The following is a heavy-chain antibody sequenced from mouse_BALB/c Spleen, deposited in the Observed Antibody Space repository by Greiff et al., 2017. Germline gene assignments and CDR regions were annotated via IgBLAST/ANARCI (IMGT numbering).Heavy chain of an antibody. V-gene: IGHV5-6-3*01. CDR3: ARFLYGYDYAMDY. CDR1: GFTFSSYG. CDR2: INSNGGST. D-gene: IGHD2-2*01. Sequence: EVKLMESGGGLVQPGGSLKLSCAASGFTFSSYGMSWVRQTPDKRLELVATINSNGGSTYYPDSVKGRFTISRDNAKNTLYLQMSSLKSEDTAMYYCARFLYGYDYAMDYWGQGTSGTVSS. J-gene: IGHJ4*01.